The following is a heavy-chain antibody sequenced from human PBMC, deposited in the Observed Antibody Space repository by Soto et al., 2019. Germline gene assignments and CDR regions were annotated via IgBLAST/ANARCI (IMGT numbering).Heavy chain of an antibody. CDR1: GYTYTNYP. V-gene: IGHV1-3*01. J-gene: IGHJ6*02. CDR3: ARVSGAPRGYYYYGMDV. Sequence: ASVKVSCKASGYTYTNYPIHWVRQAPGQGLEWMGWINVGNGNTKYSQKFQGRVTMTTDTSTSTAYMELRSLRSDDTAVYYCARVSGAPRGYYYYGMDVWGQGTTVTVSS. D-gene: IGHD3-10*01. CDR2: INVGNGNT.